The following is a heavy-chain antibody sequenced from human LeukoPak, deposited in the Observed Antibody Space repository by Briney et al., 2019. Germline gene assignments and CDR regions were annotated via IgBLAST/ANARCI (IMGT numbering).Heavy chain of an antibody. Sequence: SETLSLTCAVYGGSFSGYYWSWIRQPPGKGLEWIGEINHSGSTNYNPSLKSRVTISVDTSKNQFSLKLGSVTAADTAVYYCARSRRVRYFDWLLSAYFDYWGQGTLVTVSS. D-gene: IGHD3-9*01. J-gene: IGHJ4*02. CDR2: INHSGST. V-gene: IGHV4-34*01. CDR1: GGSFSGYY. CDR3: ARSRRVRYFDWLLSAYFDY.